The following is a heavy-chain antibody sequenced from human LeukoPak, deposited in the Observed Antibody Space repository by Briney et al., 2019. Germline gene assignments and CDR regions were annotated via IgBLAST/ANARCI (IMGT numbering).Heavy chain of an antibody. D-gene: IGHD3-10*01. CDR2: ISYDGSNK. J-gene: IGHJ6*02. CDR3: AKRVEGYYGSGSYWGDYYYGMDV. CDR1: GFTFSSYG. Sequence: GRSLRLSCAASGFTFSSYGMHWVRQAPGKGLEWVAVISYDGSNKYYADSVKGRFTTSRDNSKNTLYLQMNSLRAEDTAVYYCAKRVEGYYGSGSYWGDYYYGMDVWGQGTTVTVSS. V-gene: IGHV3-30*18.